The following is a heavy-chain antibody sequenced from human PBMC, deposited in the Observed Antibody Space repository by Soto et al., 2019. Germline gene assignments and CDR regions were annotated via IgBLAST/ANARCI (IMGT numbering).Heavy chain of an antibody. CDR2: IYYSGST. CDR1: GGSISSGGYY. CDR3: ARAMTTVTAIDY. Sequence: PSETLSLTCTVSGGSISSGGYYWIWIRQHPGKGLEWIGYIYYSGSTNYNPSLKSRVTISVDKSKNQFSLKLSSVTAADTAVYYCARAMTTVTAIDYWGQGTLVTVSS. V-gene: IGHV4-31*03. D-gene: IGHD4-17*01. J-gene: IGHJ4*02.